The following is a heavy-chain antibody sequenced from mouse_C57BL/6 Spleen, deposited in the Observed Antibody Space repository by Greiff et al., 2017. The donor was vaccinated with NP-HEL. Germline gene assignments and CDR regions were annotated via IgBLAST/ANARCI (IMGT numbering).Heavy chain of an antibody. V-gene: IGHV1-55*01. D-gene: IGHD1-1*01. CDR2: IYPGSGST. CDR3: ANKYYGSSSDFDY. J-gene: IGHJ2*01. CDR1: GYTFTSYW. Sequence: VQLQQSGAELVKPGASVKMSCKASGYTFTSYWITWVKQRPGQGLEWIGDIYPGSGSTNYNEKFKSKATLTVDTSSSTAYMQLSSLTSEDSAVYYCANKYYGSSSDFDYWGQGTTLTVSS.